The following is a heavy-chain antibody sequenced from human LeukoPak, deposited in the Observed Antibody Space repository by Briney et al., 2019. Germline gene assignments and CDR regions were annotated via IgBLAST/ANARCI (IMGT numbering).Heavy chain of an antibody. CDR3: ARDPGVQDY. CDR1: GFTFSNHA. J-gene: IGHJ4*02. V-gene: IGHV3-30-3*01. Sequence: PGGSLRLSCTASGFTFSNHAMSWVHQAPGTGLEWVAVISYDGSNKYYTDSVKGRFTISRDNTKNTLYLQMNSLRAEDTAVYYCARDPGVQDYWGQGTLVTVSS. D-gene: IGHD3-10*01. CDR2: ISYDGSNK.